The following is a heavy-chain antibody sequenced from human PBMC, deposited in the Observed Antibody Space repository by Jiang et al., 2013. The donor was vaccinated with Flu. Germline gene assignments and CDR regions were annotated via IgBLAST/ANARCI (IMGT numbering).Heavy chain of an antibody. Sequence: PGLVKPSGTLSLTCAVSGGSISSSDWWTWVRQPPGKVLEWIGEIYHSGSPNYNPSLTSRVSMSLDKSKNQFSLELSSVTAADTAVYYCAREDPYSYYYMDVWGKGTTVTVSS. J-gene: IGHJ6*03. V-gene: IGHV4-4*02. CDR2: IYHSGSP. CDR1: GGSISSSDW. CDR3: AREDPYSYYYMDV.